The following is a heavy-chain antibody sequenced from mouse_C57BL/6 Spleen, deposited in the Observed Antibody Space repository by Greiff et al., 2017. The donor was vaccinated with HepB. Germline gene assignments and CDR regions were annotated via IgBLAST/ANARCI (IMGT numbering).Heavy chain of an antibody. D-gene: IGHD2-3*01. V-gene: IGHV5-4*01. Sequence: DVQLVESGGGLVKPGGSLKLSCAASGFTFSSYAMSWVRQTPEKRLEWVATISDGGSYTYYPDNVKGRFTISRDNAKNNLYLQMSHLKSEDTAMYYCARGGYYPAWFAYWGQGTLVTVSA. CDR2: ISDGGSYT. J-gene: IGHJ3*01. CDR1: GFTFSSYA. CDR3: ARGGYYPAWFAY.